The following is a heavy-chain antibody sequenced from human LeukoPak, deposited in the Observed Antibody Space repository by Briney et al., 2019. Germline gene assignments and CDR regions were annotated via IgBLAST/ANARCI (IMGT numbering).Heavy chain of an antibody. CDR2: INPNNGGT. D-gene: IGHD5-18*01. V-gene: IGHV1-2*02. CDR1: GYSFTDYY. CDR3: AKEGIQLWSEDYYYYMDV. Sequence: ASVKVSFKASGYSFTDYYMYWVRQAPGQGLELMGWINPNNGGTNYAQKFQGRVTMTRDTSISTAYMELSRLRSDDTAVYYCAKEGIQLWSEDYYYYMDVWGKGTTVTISS. J-gene: IGHJ6*03.